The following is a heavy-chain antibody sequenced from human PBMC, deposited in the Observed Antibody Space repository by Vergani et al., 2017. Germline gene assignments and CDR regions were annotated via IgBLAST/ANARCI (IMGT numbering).Heavy chain of an antibody. CDR2: IYSGGST. CDR3: ARDRGYGDNTPNGENDY. Sequence: EVQLVETGGGLIQPGGSLRLSCAASGFTVSSNYMSWVRQAPGKGLEWVSVIYSGGSTYYADSVKGRFTISRDNSKNTLYLQMNSLRAEDTAVYYCARDRGYGDNTPNGENDYWGQGTLVTVSS. CDR1: GFTVSSNY. D-gene: IGHD4-17*01. V-gene: IGHV3-53*02. J-gene: IGHJ4*02.